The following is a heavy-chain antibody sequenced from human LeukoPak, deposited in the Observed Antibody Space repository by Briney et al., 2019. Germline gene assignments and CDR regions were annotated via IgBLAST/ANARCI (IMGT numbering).Heavy chain of an antibody. CDR2: IIPIFGTA. V-gene: IGHV1-69*05. J-gene: IGHJ6*03. CDR1: GGTFGSYA. Sequence: SVKVSCKASGGTFGSYAISWVRQAPGQGLEWMGGIIPIFGTANYAQKFQGRVTITTDESTSTAYMELSSLRSEDTAVYYCARARYQLLYRGGYYYYYYMDVWGKGTTVTVSS. CDR3: ARARYQLLYRGGYYYYYYMDV. D-gene: IGHD2-2*02.